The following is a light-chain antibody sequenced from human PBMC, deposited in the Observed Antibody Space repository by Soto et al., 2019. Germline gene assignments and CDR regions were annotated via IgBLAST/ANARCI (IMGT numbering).Light chain of an antibody. CDR2: GAS. CDR1: QSVSSN. CDR3: QQYNNWPRT. Sequence: EIVMTQSPPTLSVSPGERATLSCRASQSVSSNLAWYQQKPGQAPRLLLYGASTRATGIPARFSASGSGTEFTLTISSLQSEDFAVYYCQQYNNWPRTFGQGTKVDIK. J-gene: IGKJ1*01. V-gene: IGKV3-15*01.